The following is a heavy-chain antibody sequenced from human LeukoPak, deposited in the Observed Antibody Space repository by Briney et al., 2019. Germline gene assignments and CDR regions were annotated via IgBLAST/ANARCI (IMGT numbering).Heavy chain of an antibody. CDR2: ISSSSSYI. Sequence: GGSLRLSCAASGFTFSSYSMNWVRQAPGKGLXXVSSISSSSSYIYYADSVKGRFTISRDNAKNSLYLQMNSLRAEDTAVYYCIWTDYYYGMDVWGQGTTVTVSS. D-gene: IGHD3/OR15-3a*01. J-gene: IGHJ6*02. CDR3: IWTDYYYGMDV. V-gene: IGHV3-21*01. CDR1: GFTFSSYS.